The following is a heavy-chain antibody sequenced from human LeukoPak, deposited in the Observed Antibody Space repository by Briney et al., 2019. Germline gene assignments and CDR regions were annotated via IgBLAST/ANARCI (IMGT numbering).Heavy chain of an antibody. CDR3: AREGVVVTAIDY. CDR2: IYTSGST. Sequence: PSQTLSLTCTVSGGPISSGSYYWSWIRQPAGKGLEWIGRIYTSGSTNYNPSLKSRVTISVDTSKNQFSLKLSSVTAADTAVYYCAREGVVVTAIDYWGQGTLVTVSS. D-gene: IGHD2-21*02. J-gene: IGHJ4*02. CDR1: GGPISSGSYY. V-gene: IGHV4-61*02.